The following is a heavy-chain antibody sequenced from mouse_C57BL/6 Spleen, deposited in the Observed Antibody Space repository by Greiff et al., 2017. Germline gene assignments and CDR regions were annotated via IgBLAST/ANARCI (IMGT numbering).Heavy chain of an antibody. V-gene: IGHV1-64*01. D-gene: IGHD1-1*01. CDR3: ARGRAGYGSSYGYVDV. Sequence: VKLQQPGAELVKPGASVKLSCKASGYTFTSYWMHWVKQRPGQGLEWIGMIHPNSGSTNYNEKFKSKATLTVDKSSSTAYMQLSSLTSEDSAVYYGARGRAGYGSSYGYVDVWGTGTTVTVAS. J-gene: IGHJ1*03. CDR2: IHPNSGST. CDR1: GYTFTSYW.